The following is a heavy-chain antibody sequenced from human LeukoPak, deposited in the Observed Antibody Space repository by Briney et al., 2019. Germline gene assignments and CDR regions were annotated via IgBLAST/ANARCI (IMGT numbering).Heavy chain of an antibody. CDR2: INPESGGT. D-gene: IGHD3-22*01. CDR3: AKEVIITRNWFDP. CDR1: GYTFTGSY. V-gene: IGHV1-2*02. Sequence: ASVKVSCKASGYTFTGSYMHWVRQAPGQGLEWMGWINPESGGTKYAQKFQDRVTMTRDTSISTAYMELSRLTSDDTAVYYCAKEVIITRNWFDPWGQGTLVTVSS. J-gene: IGHJ5*02.